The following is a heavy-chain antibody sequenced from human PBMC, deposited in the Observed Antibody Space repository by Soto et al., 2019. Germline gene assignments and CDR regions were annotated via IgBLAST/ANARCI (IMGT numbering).Heavy chain of an antibody. CDR3: AADPMTTPPTNYYYYGMDV. Sequence: QMQLVQSGPEVKKPGTSVKVSCKASGFTFTSSAVQWVRQARGQRLEWIGWIVVGSGNTNYAQKFQERVTITRDMXXSXAXQELSSLRAEDTAVYYCAADPMTTPPTNYYYYGMDVWGQGTTVTVSS. CDR2: IVVGSGNT. V-gene: IGHV1-58*01. CDR1: GFTFTSSA. J-gene: IGHJ6*02. D-gene: IGHD4-17*01.